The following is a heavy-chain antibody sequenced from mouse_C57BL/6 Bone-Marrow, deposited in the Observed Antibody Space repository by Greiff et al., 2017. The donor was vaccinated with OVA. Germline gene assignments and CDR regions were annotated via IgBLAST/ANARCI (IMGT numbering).Heavy chain of an antibody. Sequence: EVKLQESGPGLVKPSQSLSLTCSVTGYSITSGYYWNWIRQFPGNKLEWMGYISYDGSNNYNPSLKNRISITRDTSKNQFFLKLNSVTTEDTATYYCARGRGITTEYFDVWGTGTTVTVSS. D-gene: IGHD2-4*01. J-gene: IGHJ1*03. V-gene: IGHV3-6*01. CDR2: ISYDGSN. CDR1: GYSITSGYY. CDR3: ARGRGITTEYFDV.